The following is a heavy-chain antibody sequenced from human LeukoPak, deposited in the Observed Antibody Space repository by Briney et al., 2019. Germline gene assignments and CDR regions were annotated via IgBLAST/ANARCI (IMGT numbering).Heavy chain of an antibody. CDR3: AKDHPFDYYYDSSGYFLY. CDR1: GFTFSSYS. CDR2: IDGDSSNI. J-gene: IGHJ4*02. D-gene: IGHD3-22*01. V-gene: IGHV3-48*01. Sequence: GGSLRLSCAASGFTFSSYSMNWVRQAPGKGLEWVSYIDGDSSNIYYADSVKGRFTISRDNDENSLYLRMNSLRGEDTAVYYCAKDHPFDYYYDSSGYFLYWGQGTLVTVSS.